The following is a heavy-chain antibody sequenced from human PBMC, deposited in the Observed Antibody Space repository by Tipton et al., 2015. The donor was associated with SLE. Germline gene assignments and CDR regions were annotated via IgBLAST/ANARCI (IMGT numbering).Heavy chain of an antibody. Sequence: TLSLTCTVSGGSISETIYYWGWIRQPPGKGLEWIGSVYAAGTPDTTDYNPSLKSRVDISIDTSKNQLSLKLTSVTAADTAMYYCARGTRETRADLWGQGTLVKVSS. CDR3: ARGTRETRADL. CDR1: GGSISETIYY. J-gene: IGHJ5*02. D-gene: IGHD1-14*01. V-gene: IGHV4-39*07. CDR2: VYAAGTPDTT.